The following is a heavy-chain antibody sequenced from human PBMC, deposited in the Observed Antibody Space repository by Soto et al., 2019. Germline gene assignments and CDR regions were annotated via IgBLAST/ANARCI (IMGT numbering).Heavy chain of an antibody. J-gene: IGHJ3*02. CDR3: AKDGYCSSTSCWNDAFES. D-gene: IGHD2-2*03. CDR2: ISGSGGST. CDR1: GFTFSSYA. V-gene: IGHV3-23*01. Sequence: PGGSLRLSCAASGFTFSSYAMSWVRQAPGKGLEWVSGISGSGGSTYYADSVKGRFTISRDNSKNTLYLQMNSLRAEDTAVYYCAKDGYCSSTSCWNDAFESRGQRTMVTVSS.